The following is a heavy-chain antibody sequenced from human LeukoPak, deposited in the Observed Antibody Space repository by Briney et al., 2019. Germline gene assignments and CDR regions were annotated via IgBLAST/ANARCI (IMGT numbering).Heavy chain of an antibody. CDR3: AKVYSSSSRDSFDV. J-gene: IGHJ3*01. CDR1: GVSFSGYY. Sequence: SETLSLTCAVYGVSFSGYYWSWIRQFPGKGLEWIGEINHGGGTNCNTSLESRVTMSVDTSKSQFTLKLNSVTAADTAVYYCAKVYSSSSRDSFDVWGPGTMVIVSS. V-gene: IGHV4-34*01. CDR2: INHGGGT. D-gene: IGHD6-6*01.